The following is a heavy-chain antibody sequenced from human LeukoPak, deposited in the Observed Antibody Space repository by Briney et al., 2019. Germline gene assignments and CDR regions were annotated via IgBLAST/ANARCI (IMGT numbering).Heavy chain of an antibody. Sequence: PSETLSLTCGVYGGSFSGYYWSWIRQPPGKGLEWIGEINHSGSTNYNPSLKSRVTISVDTSKNQFSLKLSSVTAADTAVYYCARAELLPPYYFDYWGQGTLVTVSS. CDR1: GGSFSGYY. CDR2: INHSGST. V-gene: IGHV4-34*01. D-gene: IGHD3-22*01. J-gene: IGHJ4*02. CDR3: ARAELLPPYYFDY.